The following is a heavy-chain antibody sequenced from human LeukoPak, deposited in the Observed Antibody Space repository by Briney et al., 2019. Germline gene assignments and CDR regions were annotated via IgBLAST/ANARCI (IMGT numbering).Heavy chain of an antibody. V-gene: IGHV3-15*01. J-gene: IGHJ4*02. Sequence: WVRQAPGKGLEWVGRIKTNSEGGTTDFAAPVKGRFSLSRDDSKNTAYLQMNSLQIEDTAMYYCTTGYGSSWYGWGQGTLVTVSS. CDR2: IKTNSEGGTT. CDR3: TTGYGSSWYG. D-gene: IGHD6-13*01.